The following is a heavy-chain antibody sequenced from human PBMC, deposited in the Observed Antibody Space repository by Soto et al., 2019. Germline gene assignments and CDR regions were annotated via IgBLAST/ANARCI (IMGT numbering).Heavy chain of an antibody. V-gene: IGHV2-70*11. Sequence: SGPTLVNPTQTLTLTCTFSGFSLSTSGMCVSWIRQPPGKALEWLARIDWDDDKYYSTSLKTRLTISKDTSKNQVVLTMTNMDPVDTATYYCARTRTYGDYDYYYYYYMDVWGKGTTVTVSS. CDR1: GFSLSTSGMC. CDR3: ARTRTYGDYDYYYYYYMDV. J-gene: IGHJ6*03. CDR2: IDWDDDK. D-gene: IGHD4-17*01.